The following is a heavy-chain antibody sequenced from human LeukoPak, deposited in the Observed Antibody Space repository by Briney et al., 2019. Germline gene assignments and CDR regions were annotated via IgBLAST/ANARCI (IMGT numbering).Heavy chain of an antibody. Sequence: SETLSLTCTVSGGSISSYYWSWIRQPPGKGLEWIGYIYYSGSTNYNPSLKSRVTISVDTSKNQFSLKLSSVTAADTAVYYCARLYSSSWYYFDYWGQGTLVTVSS. CDR3: ARLYSSSWYYFDY. CDR1: GGSISSYY. CDR2: IYYSGST. J-gene: IGHJ4*02. V-gene: IGHV4-59*12. D-gene: IGHD6-13*01.